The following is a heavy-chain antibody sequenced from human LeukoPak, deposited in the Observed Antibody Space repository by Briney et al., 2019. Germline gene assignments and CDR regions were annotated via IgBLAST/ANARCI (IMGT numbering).Heavy chain of an antibody. CDR2: IYESGIT. Sequence: SETLSLTCTVSGGSISSGGYYWSWIRQHPGKGLEGFVYIYESGITYYNPSLKNRVTISIDTSKNQSSLKPRSVTAADTAVYYCAREGVARGYSYGLFDYWGQGTLVTVSS. CDR3: AREGVARGYSYGLFDY. J-gene: IGHJ4*02. V-gene: IGHV4-31*03. CDR1: GGSISSGGYY. D-gene: IGHD5-18*01.